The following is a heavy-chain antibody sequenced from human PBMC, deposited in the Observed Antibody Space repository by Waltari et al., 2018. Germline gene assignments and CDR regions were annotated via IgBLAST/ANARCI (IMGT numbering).Heavy chain of an antibody. V-gene: IGHV3-74*01. D-gene: IGHD5-18*01. CDR1: GFTFSSYW. Sequence: EVQLVESGGGLVQPGGSQRLSCAASGFTFSSYWMHWVRQAPGKGLVWVSRMNGDGSSTTYADSVKGRFTISRDNAKNTLYLQMNSLRAEDTAVYYCARDGYTYGYGGMGVWGQGTTVTVSS. J-gene: IGHJ6*02. CDR3: ARDGYTYGYGGMGV. CDR2: MNGDGSST.